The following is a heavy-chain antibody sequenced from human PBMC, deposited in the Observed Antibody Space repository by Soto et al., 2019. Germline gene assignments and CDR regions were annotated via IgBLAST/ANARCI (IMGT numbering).Heavy chain of an antibody. J-gene: IGHJ5*01. CDR2: IYKSATT. D-gene: IGHD7-27*01. CDR1: GDSISNLDYF. V-gene: IGHV4-30-4*01. Sequence: QVQLLESGPGLVKPSQTLSLTCSVSGDSISNLDYFWAWIRQPPGQALEYIGYIYKSATTYYNPSFESRVDISVDTSKSQFYLNVTSVTAADTAVYFCARGRYCLTGRCFPNWFDSWGQGALVTVSS. CDR3: ARGRYCLTGRCFPNWFDS.